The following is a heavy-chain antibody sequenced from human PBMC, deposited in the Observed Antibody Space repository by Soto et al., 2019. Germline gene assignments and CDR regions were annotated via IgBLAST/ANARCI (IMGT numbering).Heavy chain of an antibody. J-gene: IGHJ4*02. Sequence: SETLSLTCAVYGGSFSGYYWSWIRQPPGKGLEWIGEINHSGSTNYNPSLKSRVTISVDTSKNQFSLKLSSVTAADTAVYYCARAKAAARLHFDYWGQGTLVTVSS. CDR1: GGSFSGYY. CDR2: INHSGST. V-gene: IGHV4-34*01. D-gene: IGHD6-13*01. CDR3: ARAKAAARLHFDY.